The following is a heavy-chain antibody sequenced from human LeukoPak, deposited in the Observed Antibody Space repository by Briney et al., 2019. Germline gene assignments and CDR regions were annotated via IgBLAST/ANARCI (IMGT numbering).Heavy chain of an antibody. Sequence: SETLSLTCTVSGGSISSYYWSWIRQPPGKGLEWIGYIYYSGSTNYNPSLKSRVAISVDTSQNQFSLKLSSVTAADTAVYYCAREIVGILLGAFDIWGQGTMVTVSS. CDR3: AREIVGILLGAFDI. J-gene: IGHJ3*02. CDR1: GGSISSYY. D-gene: IGHD5-18*01. V-gene: IGHV4-59*01. CDR2: IYYSGST.